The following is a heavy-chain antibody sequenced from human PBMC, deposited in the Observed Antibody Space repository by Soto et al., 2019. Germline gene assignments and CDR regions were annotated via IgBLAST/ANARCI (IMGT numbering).Heavy chain of an antibody. J-gene: IGHJ6*02. D-gene: IGHD2-15*01. CDR2: ISSSGYI. CDR3: AMDCSGGSCYPGMDV. V-gene: IGHV3-21*01. CDR1: GFNFNSYT. Sequence: GGSLRLSCAASGFNFNSYTINWVRQAPGKRLEWLSSISSSGYIFSTDSVRGRFTISRDNAKNSVYLQINSLRAEDTAVYFCAMDCSGGSCYPGMDVWGQGTTVTVSS.